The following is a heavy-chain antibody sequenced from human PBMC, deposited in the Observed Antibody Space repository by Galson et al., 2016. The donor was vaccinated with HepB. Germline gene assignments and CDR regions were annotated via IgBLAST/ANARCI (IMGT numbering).Heavy chain of an antibody. CDR3: AKAGTYSSSKGWFDP. J-gene: IGHJ5*02. CDR2: ISWNSGTI. D-gene: IGHD6-13*01. V-gene: IGHV3-9*01. Sequence: SLRLSCAASGFTFDAYAMHWVRQAPGKGLEWVSGISWNSGTIGCADSVKGRFTISRDNAKNSLYLQMNSLRPEDTALYYCAKAGTYSSSKGWFDPWGQGTLVTVSS. CDR1: GFTFDAYA.